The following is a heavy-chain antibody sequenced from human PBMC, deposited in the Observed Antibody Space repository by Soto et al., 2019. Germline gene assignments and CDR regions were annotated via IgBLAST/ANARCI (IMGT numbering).Heavy chain of an antibody. J-gene: IGHJ6*02. Sequence: QEQLVESGGGLVRPGGSLRLSRAASGFTFSAYYMTWMRQAPGKGLEWVSYITSSSDYTNYAGSVKGRFTISRDNAKNSLYLQMNSLRVEDTAVYYCVREYYYGMDVWGQGTTVTVSS. CDR1: GFTFSAYY. V-gene: IGHV3-11*05. CDR2: ITSSSDYT. CDR3: VREYYYGMDV.